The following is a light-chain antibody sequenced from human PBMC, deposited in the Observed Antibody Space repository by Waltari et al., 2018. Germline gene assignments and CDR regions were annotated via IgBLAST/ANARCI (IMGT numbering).Light chain of an antibody. CDR3: MQGIHLPYT. CDR2: EVS. J-gene: IGKJ2*01. Sequence: DVVMTQTPLSLSVTPGQPASISCRSSQTLLYSDGKTYVYWFLQKPGQAPQLLIYEVSSRFYGVSDRFSGSGSVTDFTLKISRVEAEDVGIYYCMQGIHLPYTFGQGTKLEIK. CDR1: QTLLYSDGKTY. V-gene: IGKV2-29*03.